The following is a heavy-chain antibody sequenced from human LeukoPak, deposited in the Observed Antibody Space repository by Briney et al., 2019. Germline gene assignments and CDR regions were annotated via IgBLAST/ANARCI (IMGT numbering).Heavy chain of an antibody. Sequence: SETLSLTCAIYGGSFSGYYWSWIRQPPGKGLEWIGEINHSGSTNYNPSLKSRVTISVDTSKNQFSLKLSSVTAADTAVYYCARVVRYCGGDCYWFRGVVSYDPWGQGALVTVSS. V-gene: IGHV4-34*01. CDR1: GGSFSGYY. D-gene: IGHD2-21*02. CDR3: ARVVRYCGGDCYWFRGVVSYDP. J-gene: IGHJ5*02. CDR2: INHSGST.